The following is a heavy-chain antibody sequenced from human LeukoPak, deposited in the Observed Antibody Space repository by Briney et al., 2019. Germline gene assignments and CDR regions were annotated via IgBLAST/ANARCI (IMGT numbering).Heavy chain of an antibody. Sequence: ASVKVSCKASGGTFSSYAISWVRQAPGQGLEGMGGIIPIFGTANYAQKFQGRVTITTDESTSTAYMELSSLRSEDTAVYYCARCAYYYYDSSGYTPDYWGQGTLVTVSS. D-gene: IGHD3-22*01. CDR2: IIPIFGTA. CDR1: GGTFSSYA. J-gene: IGHJ4*02. V-gene: IGHV1-69*05. CDR3: ARCAYYYYDSSGYTPDY.